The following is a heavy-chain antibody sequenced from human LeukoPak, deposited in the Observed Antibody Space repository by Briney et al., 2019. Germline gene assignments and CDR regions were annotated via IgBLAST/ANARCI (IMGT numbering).Heavy chain of an antibody. CDR2: ISSGGTYK. CDR1: GFTFSDYT. V-gene: IGHV3-21*01. J-gene: IGHJ4*02. Sequence: GGSLRLSCAASGFTFSDYTMNWVRQAPGKGLEWVSSISSGGTYKYYADSVKGRFTISRDNAQNSLFLQMNSLRAEDTAVYYCARGGYTSSWFWLYWGQGALVIVSS. D-gene: IGHD6-13*01. CDR3: ARGGYTSSWFWLY.